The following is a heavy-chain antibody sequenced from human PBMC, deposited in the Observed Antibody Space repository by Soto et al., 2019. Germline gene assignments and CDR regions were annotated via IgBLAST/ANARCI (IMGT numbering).Heavy chain of an antibody. Sequence: VQLVQSGAEVKKPGSSVKVSCTASGDTFNFYTINWVRQAPGLGLEWMGRVNPILSFSNSALTFQGRVTLTADKSTSTAYMVLSSLRSEDTAIYYCATSFGSGSRAFDYWGQGALVTVSS. J-gene: IGHJ4*02. D-gene: IGHD3-10*01. V-gene: IGHV1-69*02. CDR3: ATSFGSGSRAFDY. CDR2: VNPILSFS. CDR1: GDTFNFYT.